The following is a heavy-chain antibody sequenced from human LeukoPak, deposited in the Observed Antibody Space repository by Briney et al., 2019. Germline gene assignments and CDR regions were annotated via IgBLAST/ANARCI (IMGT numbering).Heavy chain of an antibody. D-gene: IGHD6-6*01. CDR1: GFTFTSSA. Sequence: SVKVSCKASGFTFTSSAMQWVRQARGQRLERIGWIVVGSGHTNYARKFQERVTITRDMSTGTAYMELSSLRSEDTAVYYCAADLAVRGDYFDYWGQGTLVTVSS. CDR3: AADLAVRGDYFDY. V-gene: IGHV1-58*02. CDR2: IVVGSGHT. J-gene: IGHJ4*02.